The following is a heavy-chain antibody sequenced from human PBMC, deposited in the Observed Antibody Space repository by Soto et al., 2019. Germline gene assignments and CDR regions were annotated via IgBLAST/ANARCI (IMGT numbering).Heavy chain of an antibody. D-gene: IGHD3-10*01. CDR1: GDSVSSNSAA. CDR2: TYYRSKWYN. CDR3: ARILMNYYRLDY. J-gene: IGHJ4*02. Sequence: SQTLSLTCAISGDSVSSNSAAWNWIRQSPSRGLEWLGRTYYRSKWYNDYAVSVKSRITINPDTSKNQFSLQLNSVTAADTAVYFCARILMNYYRLDYWGQGALVTVSS. V-gene: IGHV6-1*01.